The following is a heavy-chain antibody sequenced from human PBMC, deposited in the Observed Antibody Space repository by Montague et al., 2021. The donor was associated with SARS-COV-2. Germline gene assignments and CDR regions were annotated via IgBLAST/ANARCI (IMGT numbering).Heavy chain of an antibody. CDR1: GFTFSSYG. J-gene: IGHJ6*02. CDR3: AGELVPNYGMDV. CDR2: IWYDGSNK. Sequence: SLRLACAASGFTFSSYGMHWVRQAPGKGLEWVAVIWYDGSNKYYADSVKGRFTISRDNSKNTLYLQMNSLRAEDTAVYYCAGELVPNYGMDVWGQGTTVTVSS. D-gene: IGHD2-8*02. V-gene: IGHV3-33*01.